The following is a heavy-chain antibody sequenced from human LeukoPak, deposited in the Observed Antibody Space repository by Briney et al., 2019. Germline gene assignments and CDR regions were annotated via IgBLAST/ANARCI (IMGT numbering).Heavy chain of an antibody. Sequence: ASVKVSCKASGYTFTSYDINWVRQATGQGIEWMGWMNPNSGNTGYARKFQGRVTMTRNTSISTAYMELSSLRSEDTAVYYCARGSSSWYFNDAFDIWGQGTLVTVSS. CDR3: ARGSSSWYFNDAFDI. V-gene: IGHV1-8*01. J-gene: IGHJ3*02. D-gene: IGHD6-13*01. CDR1: GYTFTSYD. CDR2: MNPNSGNT.